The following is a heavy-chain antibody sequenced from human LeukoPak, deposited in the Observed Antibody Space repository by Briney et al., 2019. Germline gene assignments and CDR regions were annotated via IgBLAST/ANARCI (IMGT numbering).Heavy chain of an antibody. D-gene: IGHD1-26*01. J-gene: IGHJ6*02. V-gene: IGHV4-34*01. CDR2: MNHLMTT. CDR1: GGSLSDYC. CDR3: ARDGGWGATTWSGYYYGMDV. Sequence: SETLSLTCDVYGGSLSDYCWTWIRQTPGKGLEWIGHMNHLMTTNYNPSLESRVTISLDTSKNQFSLKLNSVTAADTAVYYCARDGGWGATTWSGYYYGMDVWGQGTTVTVSS.